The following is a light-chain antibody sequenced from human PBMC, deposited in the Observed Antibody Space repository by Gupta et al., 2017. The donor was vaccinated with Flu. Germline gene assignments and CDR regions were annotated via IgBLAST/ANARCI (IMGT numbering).Light chain of an antibody. Sequence: SYVLTQAPSVSVAPGQTDRITCVRSDIGSKSVHWYQQKPGQAPVLVIYDDGDRPSGIPERFSGSNSGNTATLTISRVEGGDEADYYCQVWDSTSDHPRLFGGGTKLTVL. CDR1: DIGSKS. J-gene: IGLJ3*02. CDR3: QVWDSTSDHPRL. V-gene: IGLV3-21*02. CDR2: DDG.